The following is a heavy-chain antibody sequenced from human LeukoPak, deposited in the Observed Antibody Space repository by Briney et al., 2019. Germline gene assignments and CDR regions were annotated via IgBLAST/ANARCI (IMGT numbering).Heavy chain of an antibody. D-gene: IGHD6-19*01. V-gene: IGHV3-23*01. CDR2: ISGSGGST. J-gene: IGHJ4*02. CDR3: AKSGSAGSGWFFDY. CDR1: GFTFSSYA. Sequence: AGGSLRFSCAASGFTFSSYAMSWVRQAPGKGLEWVSAISGSGGSTYYADSVKGRFTISRDNSKNTLYLQMNSLRAEDTAVYYCAKSGSAGSGWFFDYWGQGTLVTVSS.